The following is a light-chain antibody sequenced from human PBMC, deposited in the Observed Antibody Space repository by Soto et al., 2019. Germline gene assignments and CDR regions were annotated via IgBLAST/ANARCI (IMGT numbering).Light chain of an antibody. J-gene: IGKJ1*01. V-gene: IGKV3D-20*02. CDR1: QTVRNNY. CDR3: QQYNNWPST. CDR2: DAS. Sequence: EFVLTQSPGTLSLSPGERATLSCRASQTVRNNYLAWYQQKPGQAPRLLIYDASSRATGIPDRFSGSGSGTEFTLTISSLQSEDFVVYYCQQYNNWPSTFGQGTKVDIK.